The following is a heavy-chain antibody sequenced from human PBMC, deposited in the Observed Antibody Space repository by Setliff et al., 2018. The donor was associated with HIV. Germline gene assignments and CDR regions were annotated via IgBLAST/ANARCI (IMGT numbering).Heavy chain of an antibody. V-gene: IGHV3-23*01. CDR2: TSDGGGST. CDR3: AKPLTQWGVSPYHYAVDV. Sequence: PGESLKISCAASGSTFSSYPMSWVRQSPGKGPEWVSATSDGGGSTYYAVSVKGRFTISRDNSKNTLYLQMNSLRAEDTAVYYCAKPLTQWGVSPYHYAVDVWGQGTTVTVSS. CDR1: GSTFSSYP. D-gene: IGHD1-26*01. J-gene: IGHJ6*02.